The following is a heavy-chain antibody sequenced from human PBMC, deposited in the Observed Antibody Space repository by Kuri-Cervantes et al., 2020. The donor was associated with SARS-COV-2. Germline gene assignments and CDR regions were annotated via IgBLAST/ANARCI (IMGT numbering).Heavy chain of an antibody. J-gene: IGHJ4*02. CDR1: GGTFSSYA. CDR2: IIPIFGTA. D-gene: IGHD5-18*01. V-gene: IGHV1-69*05. Sequence: SVKVSCKASGGTFSSYAISWVRQAPGQGLEWMGGIIPIFGTANYAQKFQGRVTMTTDTSTSTAYMELRSLRSDDTAMFYCARVVFGGYGHYYFDYWGQGTLVTVSS. CDR3: ARVVFGGYGHYYFDY.